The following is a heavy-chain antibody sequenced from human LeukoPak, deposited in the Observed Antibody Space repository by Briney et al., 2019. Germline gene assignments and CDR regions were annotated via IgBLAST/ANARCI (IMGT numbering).Heavy chain of an antibody. D-gene: IGHD6-13*01. CDR2: ISYDVSNQ. V-gene: IGHV3-30*19. J-gene: IGHJ4*02. Sequence: GGSLRLSCAASGFTFSSYGMHWVRQAPGKGLEWVAIISYDVSNQYYTDSVKGRFTISRDNSKNTLYLQMNSLRPEDTAVYYCARQRGGSSWPFDYWGQGTLVTVSS. CDR1: GFTFSSYG. CDR3: ARQRGGSSWPFDY.